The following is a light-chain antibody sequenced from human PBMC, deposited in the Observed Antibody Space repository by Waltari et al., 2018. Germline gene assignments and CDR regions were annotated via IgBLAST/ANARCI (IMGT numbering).Light chain of an antibody. CDR3: QQYYSTPPT. CDR2: WAS. J-gene: IGKJ2*01. V-gene: IGKV4-1*01. CDR1: QSVLYSSNNKNY. Sequence: DIVMTQSPDSLAVSLGERATINCKSNQSVLYSSNNKNYLAWYQQKPGQPPKLLIYWASTRESGVPDRFSGSGSGTDFTLTISSLQAEDVAVYYCQQYYSTPPTFGQGTKLETK.